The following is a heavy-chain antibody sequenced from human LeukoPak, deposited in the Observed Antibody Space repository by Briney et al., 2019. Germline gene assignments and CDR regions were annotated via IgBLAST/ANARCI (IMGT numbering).Heavy chain of an antibody. CDR1: GGSISSYY. Sequence: SSETLSLTCTVSGGSISSYYWSWIPQPPGRGVEWLGYISYSGSTNYNPSLKSRVTMSVDTSKNQFSLELGSVTAADTAVYYCAKVAGPFDYWGQGTLVTVSS. J-gene: IGHJ4*02. CDR3: AKVAGPFDY. V-gene: IGHV4-59*01. CDR2: ISYSGST. D-gene: IGHD6-19*01.